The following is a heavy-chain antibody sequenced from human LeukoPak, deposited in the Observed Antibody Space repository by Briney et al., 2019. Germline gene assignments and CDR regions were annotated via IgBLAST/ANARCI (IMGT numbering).Heavy chain of an antibody. CDR2: INPNSGGT. CDR3: ARARRASSTNARGIDY. J-gene: IGHJ4*02. V-gene: IGHV1-2*06. CDR1: GYTFTGYY. Sequence: ASVKVSCKASGYTFTGYYMHWVRQAPGQGLEWMGRINPNSGGTNYAQKFQGRVTMTRDTSISTAYMELSRLRSDDTAVYYCARARRASSTNARGIDYWGQGTLVTVSS. D-gene: IGHD2-2*01.